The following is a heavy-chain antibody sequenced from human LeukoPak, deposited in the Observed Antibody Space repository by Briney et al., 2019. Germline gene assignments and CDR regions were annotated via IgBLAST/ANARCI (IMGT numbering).Heavy chain of an antibody. Sequence: PSQTLSLTCTVSGGLISRIEYYWGWVRQSPVKGLEWLGHIYHTGTTLYSPHLNNRLTVSVDSSKNQFSLTLNSVTAADTAVYYCASVSVWELATHTGGSFDYWGRGILVTVSS. J-gene: IGHJ4*02. V-gene: IGHV4-30-4*01. CDR1: GGLISRIEYY. CDR3: ASVSVWELATHTGGSFDY. CDR2: IYHTGTT. D-gene: IGHD1-26*01.